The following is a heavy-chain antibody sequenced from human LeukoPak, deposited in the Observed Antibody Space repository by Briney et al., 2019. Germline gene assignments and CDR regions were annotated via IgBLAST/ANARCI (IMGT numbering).Heavy chain of an antibody. J-gene: IGHJ4*02. CDR3: ARDTISSWYTHRNLDYFDY. CDR1: GYTFTGYY. V-gene: IGHV1-2*06. CDR2: INPNSGGT. D-gene: IGHD6-13*01. Sequence: ASVKVSCKASGYTFTGYYMHWVRQAPGQGLEWMGRINPNSGGTNYAQKFQGRVTMTRDTSISTAYMELSRLRSDDTAVYYCARDTISSWYTHRNLDYFDYWGQGTLVTVSS.